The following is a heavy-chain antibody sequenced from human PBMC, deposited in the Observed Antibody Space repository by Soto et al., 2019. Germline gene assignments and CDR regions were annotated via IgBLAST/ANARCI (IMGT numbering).Heavy chain of an antibody. CDR2: IYWDDDK. CDR1: GFSLSTSGVG. V-gene: IGHV2-5*02. J-gene: IGHJ6*03. CDR3: ALYDFWSGVGPSPAPPYMDV. Sequence: SGPTLVNPTQTLTLTCTFSGFSLSTSGVGVGWIRQPPGKALEWLALIYWDDDKRYSPSLKSRLTITKDTSKNQVVLTMTNMDPVDTATYHCALYDFWSGVGPSPAPPYMDVWGKGTTVTVSS. D-gene: IGHD3-3*01.